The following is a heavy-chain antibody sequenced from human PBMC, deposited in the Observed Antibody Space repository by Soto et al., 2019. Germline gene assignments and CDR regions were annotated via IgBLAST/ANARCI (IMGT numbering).Heavy chain of an antibody. CDR1: GFTFRSFT. V-gene: IGHV3-21*01. CDR3: TRDASRDSSARGWFDP. Sequence: PGGSLRLSCAASGFTFRSFTMNWVGQAPGKGLEWVSTISSNSAYIYYTDALRGRFTISRDNAKNSLHLQMNSLRAEDTAVYYCTRDASRDSSARGWFDPWGPGTLVTVS. J-gene: IGHJ5*02. D-gene: IGHD6-13*01. CDR2: ISSNSAYI.